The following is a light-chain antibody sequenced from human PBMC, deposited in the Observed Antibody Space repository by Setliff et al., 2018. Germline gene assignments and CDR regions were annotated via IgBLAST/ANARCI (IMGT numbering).Light chain of an antibody. CDR1: SSDVGYYNY. Sequence: QSVLTQPASVSGSPGQSITISCTGTSSDVGYYNYVSWYQQHPGKAPKLMIYDVNKRPSGVPDRFSDSKSGNTASLTISGLQAEDEADYYCCSYAGSYTFGYVFGTGTKVTVL. CDR3: CSYAGSYTFGYV. V-gene: IGLV2-11*01. J-gene: IGLJ1*01. CDR2: DVN.